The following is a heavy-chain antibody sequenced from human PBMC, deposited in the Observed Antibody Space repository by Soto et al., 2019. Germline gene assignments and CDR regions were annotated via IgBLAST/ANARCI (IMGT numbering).Heavy chain of an antibody. D-gene: IGHD2-2*01. V-gene: IGHV1-2*04. CDR3: ARENIVVVPAVSYGMDV. J-gene: IGHJ6*02. CDR1: GYTFTGYY. CDR2: INPNSGGT. Sequence: ASVKVSCKASGYTFTGYYMHWVRQAPGQGLEWMGWINPNSGGTNYAQKFQGWVTMNRDTSISTAYMELSRLRSDDTAVYYCARENIVVVPAVSYGMDVWGQGTTVTVSS.